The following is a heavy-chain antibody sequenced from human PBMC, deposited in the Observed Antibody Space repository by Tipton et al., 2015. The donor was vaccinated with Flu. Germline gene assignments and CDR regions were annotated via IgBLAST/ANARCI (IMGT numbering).Heavy chain of an antibody. CDR2: ISASAYMS. J-gene: IGHJ4*02. CDR1: GFIFDNYD. CDR3: AKSDCGTGYCKLPDD. D-gene: IGHD2-21*01. V-gene: IGHV3-23*01. Sequence: SLRLSCAASGFIFDNYDMNWVRQAPGKGLEWVASISASAYMSYYADSVRGRFTISRDNPRNTLYLHMYNLEAEDTAVYYCAKSDCGTGYCKLPDDWGQGTVVTVSS.